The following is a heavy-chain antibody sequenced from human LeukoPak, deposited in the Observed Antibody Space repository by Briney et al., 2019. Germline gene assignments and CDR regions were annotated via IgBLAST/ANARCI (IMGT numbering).Heavy chain of an antibody. V-gene: IGHV3-9*01. J-gene: IGHJ4*02. CDR1: GFTFDDYA. CDR2: ISWNSGSI. CDR3: ARRRHSYGSTYTDY. D-gene: IGHD5-18*01. Sequence: PGRSLRLSCAASGFTFDDYAMHWVRQAPGKGLEWVSGISWNSGSIGYADSVKGRFTISRDNAKNSLYLQMNSLRAEDTAVYYCARRRHSYGSTYTDYWGQGTLVTVSS.